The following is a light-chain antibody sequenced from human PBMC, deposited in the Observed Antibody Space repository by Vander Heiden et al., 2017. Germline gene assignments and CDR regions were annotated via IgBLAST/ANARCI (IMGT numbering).Light chain of an antibody. CDR3: QQYDNLPYT. V-gene: IGKV1-33*01. J-gene: IGKJ2*01. Sequence: DIQMTQSPSSLSASVGDRVTITRQASQDISNSLNWYQKKPGKAPKLMNYEATKLETRVPSRSSGRGSGKDFTFTISRLHHEDIATYYCQQYDNLPYTFGQGTKLEIK. CDR1: QDISNS. CDR2: EAT.